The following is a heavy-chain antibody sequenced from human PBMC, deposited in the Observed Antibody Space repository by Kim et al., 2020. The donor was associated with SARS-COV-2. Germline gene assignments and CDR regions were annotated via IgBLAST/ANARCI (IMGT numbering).Heavy chain of an antibody. CDR3: ARDGPRWGSTIFGVVTTREMGSMGHYNWFDP. Sequence: ASVKVSCKASGYTFTSYGISWVRQAPGQGLEWMGWISAYNGNTNYAQKLQGRVTMTTDTSTSTAYMELRSLRSDDTAVYYCARDGPRWGSTIFGVVTTREMGSMGHYNWFDPWGQGTLVTVSS. CDR2: ISAYNGNT. J-gene: IGHJ5*02. D-gene: IGHD3-3*01. CDR1: GYTFTSYG. V-gene: IGHV1-18*01.